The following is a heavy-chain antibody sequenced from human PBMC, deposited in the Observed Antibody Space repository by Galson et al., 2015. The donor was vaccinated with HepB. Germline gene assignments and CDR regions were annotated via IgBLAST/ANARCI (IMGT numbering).Heavy chain of an antibody. Sequence: SLRLSCAGSSGYWMHWVRQAPGKGLVWVSRINSEGSITNYADTVKGRFTISADKSIGTAYLQWSSLKASDTAMYYCARQVADFADGLDYHYYYMDVWGKGTTVTVSS. CDR2: INSEGSIT. J-gene: IGHJ6*03. D-gene: IGHD3-3*01. CDR3: ARQVADFADGLDYHYYYMDV. V-gene: IGHV3-74*01. CDR1: SGYW.